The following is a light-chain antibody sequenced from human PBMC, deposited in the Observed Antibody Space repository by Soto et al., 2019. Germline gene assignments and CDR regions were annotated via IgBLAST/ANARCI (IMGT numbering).Light chain of an antibody. CDR1: QSVSGL. Sequence: IQMSQCPSILSASVGDTVTATCRASQSVSGLLAWYQQIPGEAPKLLIYDAFALPRGVPSRFSGSGSGTKFTLTIASLQPDDFATYYCQQYETFSGTFGPGTKVDIK. V-gene: IGKV1-5*01. CDR3: QQYETFSGT. J-gene: IGKJ1*01. CDR2: DAF.